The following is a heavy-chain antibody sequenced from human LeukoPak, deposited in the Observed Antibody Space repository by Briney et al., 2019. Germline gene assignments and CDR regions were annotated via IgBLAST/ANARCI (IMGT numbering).Heavy chain of an antibody. CDR3: ARCSRSSTDCYSEFDI. CDR1: GFTFDDYG. J-gene: IGHJ3*02. Sequence: GGSLRLSCAASGFTFDDYGMSWVRQGPGKGLGWVSAIYWNGGSTGYADSVRGRFTISRDNAKNSLYLQMNSLRAEDTALYYCARCSRSSTDCYSEFDIWGQGTMVTVSS. D-gene: IGHD2-2*02. CDR2: IYWNGGST. V-gene: IGHV3-20*04.